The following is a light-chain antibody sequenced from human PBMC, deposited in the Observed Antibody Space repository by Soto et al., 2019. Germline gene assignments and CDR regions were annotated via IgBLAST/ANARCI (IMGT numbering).Light chain of an antibody. J-gene: IGKJ4*01. V-gene: IGKV3-11*01. CDR3: QQRYNWPPLT. CDR2: NTS. CDR1: QTVGSF. Sequence: EIVLTQSPATLSLSPGERATLSCRASQTVGSFLAWYQHKPGQAPRLLIYNTSKRANGIPARFSCSGSGTDFTLTISSLEPEDFAVYYCQQRYNWPPLTFGGGTKVEMK.